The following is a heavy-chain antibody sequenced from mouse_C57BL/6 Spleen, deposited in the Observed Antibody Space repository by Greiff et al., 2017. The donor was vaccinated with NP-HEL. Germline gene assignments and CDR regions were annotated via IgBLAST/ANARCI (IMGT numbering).Heavy chain of an antibody. CDR2: IRSKSNNYAT. CDR1: GFSFNTYA. V-gene: IGHV10-1*01. J-gene: IGHJ1*03. D-gene: IGHD2-14*01. CDR3: VRQVRGWYFDV. Sequence: EVQLVESGGGLVQPKGSLKLSCAASGFSFNTYAMNWVRQAPGKGLEWVARIRSKSNNYATYYADSVKDRFTISRDDSESMLYLQMNNLKTEDTAMYYCVRQVRGWYFDVWGTGTTVTVSS.